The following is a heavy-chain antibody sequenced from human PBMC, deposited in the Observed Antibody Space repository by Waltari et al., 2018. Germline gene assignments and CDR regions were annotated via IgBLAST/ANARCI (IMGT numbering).Heavy chain of an antibody. CDR2: ITRSGSRI. Sequence: EVQLVESGGGLVKPGGSLRLSCAASGFMFSLYNMNWVRQAPGKGLECVSSITRSGSRIYDAAAVNGRFPISRDNGKSSLYLQMNSLRAEDTAMYYCARDHASGGDSPPYWGQGTLVTVSS. J-gene: IGHJ4*02. V-gene: IGHV3-21*01. D-gene: IGHD2-21*02. CDR1: GFMFSLYN. CDR3: ARDHASGGDSPPY.